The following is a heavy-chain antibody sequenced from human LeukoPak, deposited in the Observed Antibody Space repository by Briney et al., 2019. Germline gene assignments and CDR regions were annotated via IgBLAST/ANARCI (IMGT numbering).Heavy chain of an antibody. CDR3: ATYGVYCSGGSSYPRGGYYYYGMDV. V-gene: IGHV1-46*01. CDR1: GYTFTSYY. Sequence: ASVKVSCKASGYTFTSYYMHWVRQAPGQGLEWMGIINPSGCSTSYAQKFQGRVTMTRDTSTSTVYMELSSLRSEDTAVYYCATYGVYCSGGSSYPRGGYYYYGMDVWGKGTTVTVSS. CDR2: INPSGCST. D-gene: IGHD2-15*01. J-gene: IGHJ6*04.